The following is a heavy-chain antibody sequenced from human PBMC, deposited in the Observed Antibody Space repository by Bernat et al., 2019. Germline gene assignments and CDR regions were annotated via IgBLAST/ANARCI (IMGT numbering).Heavy chain of an antibody. CDR3: ATEQSIAARLPIY. CDR2: ISGSGGST. Sequence: EVQLLESGGGLVQPGGSLRLSCAASGFTFSSYAMSWFRQAPGKGLEWVSDISGSGGSTYYAESVKGRFTISRDNSKNTMYLQMNSLRAEDTAVYYCATEQSIAARLPIYWGQGTLVTVSS. D-gene: IGHD6-6*01. V-gene: IGHV3-23*01. CDR1: GFTFSSYA. J-gene: IGHJ4*02.